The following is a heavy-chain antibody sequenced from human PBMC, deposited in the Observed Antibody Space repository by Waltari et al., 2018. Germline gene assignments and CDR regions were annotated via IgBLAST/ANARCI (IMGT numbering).Heavy chain of an antibody. J-gene: IGHJ5*02. CDR2: IYYSGST. CDR1: GGSISSHY. V-gene: IGHV4-59*11. CDR3: ARELSSTYGDYGTILVNWFDP. D-gene: IGHD4-17*01. Sequence: QVQLQESGPGLVKPSETLSLTCTVSGGSISSHYWSWIRQPPGKGLEWIGYIYYSGSTNYNPSLKGRVTISVDTSKNQFSLKLSSVTAADTAVYYCARELSSTYGDYGTILVNWFDPWGQGTLVTVSS.